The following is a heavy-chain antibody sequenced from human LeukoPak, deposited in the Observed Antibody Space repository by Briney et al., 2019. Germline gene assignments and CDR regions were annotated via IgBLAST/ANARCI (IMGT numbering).Heavy chain of an antibody. D-gene: IGHD3-3*01. Sequence: GGSLRLSCAASGFTFSNAWMSWVRQAPGKGLEWVGRIKSETDGGTTDYAAPVKGRFTISRDDSKNTLYLQMNRLRVEDTAVYFCAKGTLAVFWSGYHYDSWGQGTLVTVSS. CDR3: AKGTLAVFWSGYHYDS. CDR1: GFTFSNAW. J-gene: IGHJ4*02. V-gene: IGHV3-15*01. CDR2: IKSETDGGTT.